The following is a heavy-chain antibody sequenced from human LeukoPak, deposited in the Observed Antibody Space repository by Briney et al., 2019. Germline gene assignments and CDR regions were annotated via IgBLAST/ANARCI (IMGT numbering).Heavy chain of an antibody. CDR3: ARDSWGDGYNYYWFDP. V-gene: IGHV4-59*01. CDR2: IYYSGTT. J-gene: IGHJ5*02. Sequence: PSETVSLTCTVSGGSISSYYWSWIRQPPGEGLEWIGYIYYSGTTNYNPSLKSRVTISVDTSKNQFSLKLSSVTAADTAVYYCARDSWGDGYNYYWFDPWGQGTLVTVSS. CDR1: GGSISSYY. D-gene: IGHD5-24*01.